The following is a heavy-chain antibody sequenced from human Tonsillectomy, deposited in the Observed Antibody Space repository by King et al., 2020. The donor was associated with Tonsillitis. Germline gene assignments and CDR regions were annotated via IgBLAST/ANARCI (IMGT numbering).Heavy chain of an antibody. CDR2: INPSGGSP. Sequence: VQLVESGAEGKKPGASVKVSCKASGYTFTSYYMHLVGQAPGQGLEWMGIINPSGGSPSYAQKFQGRVTMTRDTSTSTVYMELSSLRSEDTAVYYCAPSSGSYSGLFDYWGQGTLVTVSS. CDR3: APSSGSYSGLFDY. D-gene: IGHD1-26*01. V-gene: IGHV1-46*03. J-gene: IGHJ4*02. CDR1: GYTFTSYY.